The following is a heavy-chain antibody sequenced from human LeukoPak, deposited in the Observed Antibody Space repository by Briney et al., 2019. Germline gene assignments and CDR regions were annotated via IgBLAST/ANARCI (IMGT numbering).Heavy chain of an antibody. J-gene: IGHJ4*02. CDR1: GYSFTTYW. Sequence: GESLKISRKVSGYSFTTYWIGWVRQMPGKGLEWMGIIYPGDSDTKYSPSFQGQVTISADKPISTAYLQWSSLKASDTAMYYCARRTDYGDYYFDYWGQGTLVTVSS. CDR2: IYPGDSDT. V-gene: IGHV5-51*01. D-gene: IGHD4-17*01. CDR3: ARRTDYGDYYFDY.